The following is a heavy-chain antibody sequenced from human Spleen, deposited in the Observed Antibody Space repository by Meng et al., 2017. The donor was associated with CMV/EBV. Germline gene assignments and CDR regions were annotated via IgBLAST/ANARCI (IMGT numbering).Heavy chain of an antibody. CDR2: TSYDGSEK. Sequence: AASGFAFSSYAMHWVRQAPGKGLEWLAITSYDGSEKYYADSVKGRFTISRDNSKNTLHLQMKSLRAEDTSVYYCARENLVAPHPFFDFWGQGTLVTVSS. CDR1: GFAFSSYA. J-gene: IGHJ4*02. CDR3: ARENLVAPHPFFDF. D-gene: IGHD2-21*01. V-gene: IGHV3-30-3*01.